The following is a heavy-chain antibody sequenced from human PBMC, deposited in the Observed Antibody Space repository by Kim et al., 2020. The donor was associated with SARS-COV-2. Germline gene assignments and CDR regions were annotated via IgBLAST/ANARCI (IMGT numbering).Heavy chain of an antibody. CDR3: ARLDIYNWNYPVHYSYHY. J-gene: IGHJ6*03. D-gene: IGHD1-1*01. V-gene: IGHV4-59*08. CDR2: IYHRGDT. CDR1: GGSMTDFY. Sequence: SETLSLTCTVSGGSMTDFYWSWIRQSPGKGLEWIGYIYHRGDTNYTPSLKSRVSISVDTSKYQFSLKLPSVTASDTAVYYCARLDIYNWNYPVHYSYHY.